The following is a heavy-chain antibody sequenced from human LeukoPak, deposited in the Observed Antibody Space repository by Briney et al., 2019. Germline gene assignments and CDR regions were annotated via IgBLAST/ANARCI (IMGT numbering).Heavy chain of an antibody. D-gene: IGHD3-10*01. J-gene: IGHJ4*02. CDR3: ARGLRFGESPLYFDY. V-gene: IGHV1-46*01. CDR2: INPSGGST. Sequence: ASVKVSCKASGYTFTSYYMHWVRQAPGQGLEWMGIINPSGGSTSYAQKFQGRVTTTRDTSTSTVYMELSSLRSEDTAVYYCARGLRFGESPLYFDYWGQGTLVTVSS. CDR1: GYTFTSYY.